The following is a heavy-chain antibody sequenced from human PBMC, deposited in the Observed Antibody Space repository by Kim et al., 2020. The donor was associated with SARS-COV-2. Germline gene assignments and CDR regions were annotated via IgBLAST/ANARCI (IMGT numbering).Heavy chain of an antibody. CDR2: VGGSGRRT. V-gene: IGHV3-23*01. CDR3: ARFKGAGTYDHYSFGY. D-gene: IGHD3-10*01. J-gene: IGHJ4*02. CDR1: GFTFNTYG. Sequence: GGSLRLSCAASGFTFNTYGMGWVRQAPGKGLDWVAGVGGSGRRTHYADSVKGLFTISRDNSKNTVYLQMTSLTAEDTAVYYCARFKGAGTYDHYSFGYWGQGAVVTV.